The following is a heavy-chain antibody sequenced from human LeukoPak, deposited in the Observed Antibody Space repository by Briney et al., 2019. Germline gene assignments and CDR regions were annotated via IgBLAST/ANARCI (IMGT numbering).Heavy chain of an antibody. CDR1: GYTFTSYG. D-gene: IGHD1-26*01. V-gene: IGHV1-8*02. J-gene: IGHJ5*02. Sequence: ASVKVSCKASGYTFTSYGISWVRQATGQGLEWMGWMNPNSGNTGYAQKFQGRVTMTRNTSISTAYMELSSLRSEDTAVYYCARGQGSGSYYNWFDPWGQGTLVTVSS. CDR2: MNPNSGNT. CDR3: ARGQGSGSYYNWFDP.